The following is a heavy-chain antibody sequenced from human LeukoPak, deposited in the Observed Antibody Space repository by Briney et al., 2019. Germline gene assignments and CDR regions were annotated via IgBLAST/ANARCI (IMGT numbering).Heavy chain of an antibody. D-gene: IGHD6-19*01. V-gene: IGHV4-61*08. Sequence: PSETLSLTCTVSGGSISSGGYYWSWIRQHPGKGLEWIGYIYYSGSTNYNPSLKSRVTISVDTSKNQFSLKLSSVTAADTAVYYCASHRRSGWFDYWGQGTLVTVSS. CDR1: GGSISSGGYY. CDR3: ASHRRSGWFDY. CDR2: IYYSGST. J-gene: IGHJ4*02.